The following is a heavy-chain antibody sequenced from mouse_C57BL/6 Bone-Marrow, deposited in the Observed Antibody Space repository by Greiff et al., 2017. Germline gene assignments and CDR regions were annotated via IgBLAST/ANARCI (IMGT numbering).Heavy chain of an antibody. D-gene: IGHD1-1*01. CDR3: TGGVYYGSSYPFAY. V-gene: IGHV6-3*01. Sequence: DVQLQESGGGLVQPGGSMKLSCVASGFTFSNYWMNWVRQSPEKGLEWVAQIRLKSDNYATHYAESVKGRFTISRDDSKSSVYLQMNNLRAEDTGIYYCTGGVYYGSSYPFAYWGQGTLVTVSA. CDR2: IRLKSDNYAT. CDR1: GFTFSNYW. J-gene: IGHJ3*01.